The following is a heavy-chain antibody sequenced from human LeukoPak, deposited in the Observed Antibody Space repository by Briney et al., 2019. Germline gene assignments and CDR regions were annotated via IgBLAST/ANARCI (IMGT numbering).Heavy chain of an antibody. V-gene: IGHV3-21*01. CDR1: GVTFSSYS. D-gene: IGHD3-22*01. CDR2: ISSSSSYI. J-gene: IGHJ4*02. Sequence: PGGSLRLSCAASGVTFSSYSMNWVRQAPGKGLEWVSSISSSSSYIYYADSVKGRFTISRDNAKNSLYLQMHSLRAEDTAVYYCARDGVGYDRSGYWDYWGQGTLVTVSS. CDR3: ARDGVGYDRSGYWDY.